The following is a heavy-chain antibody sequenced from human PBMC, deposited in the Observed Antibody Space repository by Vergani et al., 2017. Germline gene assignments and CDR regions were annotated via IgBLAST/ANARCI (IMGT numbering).Heavy chain of an antibody. D-gene: IGHD5-18*01. CDR3: AKDRRIQLWLQFAFDI. J-gene: IGHJ3*02. Sequence: QVQLVESGGGLVKPGGSLRLSCAASGFTFSDYYMSWIRQAPGKGLEWVSYISSSGSTIYYADSVKGRFTISRDNSKNTLYLQMNSLRAEDTAVYYCAKDRRIQLWLQFAFDIWGQGTMVTVSS. CDR1: GFTFSDYY. CDR2: ISSSGSTI. V-gene: IGHV3-11*01.